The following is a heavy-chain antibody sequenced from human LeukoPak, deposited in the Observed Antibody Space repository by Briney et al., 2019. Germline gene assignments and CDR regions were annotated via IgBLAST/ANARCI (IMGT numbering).Heavy chain of an antibody. CDR1: GSPFTTSW. CDR3: ARQLATLRGFDI. D-gene: IGHD5-12*01. Sequence: GGSPHTSRKGSGSPFTTSWIARVRQPPGKGLGGMGIIYPGDSDTRYSPSLQGQVTISADKSINTAYLQWTSLKASDTAMYYCARQLATLRGFDIWGQGTMVTASS. CDR2: IYPGDSDT. V-gene: IGHV5-51*01. J-gene: IGHJ3*02.